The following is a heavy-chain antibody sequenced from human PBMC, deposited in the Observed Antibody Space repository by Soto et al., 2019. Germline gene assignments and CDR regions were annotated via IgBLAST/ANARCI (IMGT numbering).Heavy chain of an antibody. Sequence: QVQLQESGPGLVKPSETLSLTCTVSGGSISSYYWSWIRQPPGKGLEWIGYIYYSGSTNYNPSLKSRVTISVDTSKNQFSLKLSSVTAADTDVYYCARVSGYSSGWWGYYFDYWGQGTLVTVSS. V-gene: IGHV4-59*01. CDR1: GGSISSYY. CDR2: IYYSGST. CDR3: ARVSGYSSGWWGYYFDY. D-gene: IGHD6-19*01. J-gene: IGHJ4*02.